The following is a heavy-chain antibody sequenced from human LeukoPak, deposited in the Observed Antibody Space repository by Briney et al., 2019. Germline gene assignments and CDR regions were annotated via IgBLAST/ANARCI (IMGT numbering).Heavy chain of an antibody. CDR2: ISSSSSYI. CDR3: ARDLGGSGYSYGYGFDY. D-gene: IGHD5-18*01. Sequence: GGSLRLSCAASGFTFSSYSMNWVRQAPGKGLEWVSSISSSSSYIYYADSVKGRFTISRDNAKNSLYLQMNSLRAEDTAVYYCARDLGGSGYSYGYGFDYWGQGTLVTVSS. CDR1: GFTFSSYS. V-gene: IGHV3-21*01. J-gene: IGHJ4*02.